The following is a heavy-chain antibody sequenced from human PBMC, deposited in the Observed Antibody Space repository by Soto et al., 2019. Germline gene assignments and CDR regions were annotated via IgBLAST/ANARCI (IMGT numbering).Heavy chain of an antibody. CDR2: ISGSGSTI. D-gene: IGHD3-22*01. CDR1: GFTFSSYA. Sequence: GGSLRLSCAASGFTFSSYAVSWVRQAPGKGPEWISSISGSGSTIYYADSVKGRFTISRDNSKNTLYLQMSSLRAEDTAVYYCAKVFYYYDSSGYYYFDYWGQGTLVTAPQ. V-gene: IGHV3-23*01. J-gene: IGHJ4*02. CDR3: AKVFYYYDSSGYYYFDY.